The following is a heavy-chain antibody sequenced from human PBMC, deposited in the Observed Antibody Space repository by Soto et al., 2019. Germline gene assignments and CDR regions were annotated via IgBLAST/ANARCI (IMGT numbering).Heavy chain of an antibody. Sequence: EVQLLESGGGLVQPGGSLRLSCAASGFTFNSYAMSWVRQAPGKGLEWVSTIIGSGGSTYYADSVKGRFSVSRDNSKNTLYLQMNSLRAEDTALYYCAKDRNYYDSSGYDYWGQGTLVTVSS. V-gene: IGHV3-23*01. CDR2: IIGSGGST. CDR3: AKDRNYYDSSGYDY. CDR1: GFTFNSYA. D-gene: IGHD3-22*01. J-gene: IGHJ4*02.